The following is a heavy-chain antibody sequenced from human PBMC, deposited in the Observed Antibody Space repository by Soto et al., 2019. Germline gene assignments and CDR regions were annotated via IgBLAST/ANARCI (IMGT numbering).Heavy chain of an antibody. D-gene: IGHD5-18*01. J-gene: IGHJ4*02. CDR3: ATGGRGYSSAPRFYFEY. Sequence: QVQLVQSGAEVKKPGSSVKVSCQASGGIFSSNAISWVRQAPGQGLEWMGGILPIFDTTHYAQKFQGRVTITADASTRTAYMELSSLKSADTALSYCATGGRGYSSAPRFYFEYWGQGTLVTVSS. V-gene: IGHV1-69*01. CDR2: ILPIFDTT. CDR1: GGIFSSNA.